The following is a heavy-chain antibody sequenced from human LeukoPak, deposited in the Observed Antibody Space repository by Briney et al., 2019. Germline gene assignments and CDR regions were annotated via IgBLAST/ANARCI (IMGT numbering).Heavy chain of an antibody. J-gene: IGHJ4*02. CDR1: GYTCTSYD. V-gene: IGHV1-8*01. CDR2: MNPNSGNT. CDR3: ARGRIPFGGVYFY. Sequence: ASVRVSCKASGYTCTSYDINWVREAIGRGLECMGWMNPNSGNTGYAQKFQGRVTMPRNTSISTAYMELSSLRSEDTAVYYCARGRIPFGGVYFYWGQGTLVTVSS. D-gene: IGHD3-16*01.